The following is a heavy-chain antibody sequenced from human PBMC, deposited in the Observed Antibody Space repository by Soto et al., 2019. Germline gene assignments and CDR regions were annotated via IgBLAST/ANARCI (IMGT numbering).Heavy chain of an antibody. Sequence: ASVKVSCKASGYTFTGYYMHWVRQAPGQGLEWMGWINPNSGGTNYAQKFQGRVTMTKDTSISTAYMELSRLRSDDTAVYYCARDRSSSSEGWFDPWGQGTLVTVSS. D-gene: IGHD6-6*01. CDR3: ARDRSSSSEGWFDP. J-gene: IGHJ5*02. CDR1: GYTFTGYY. CDR2: INPNSGGT. V-gene: IGHV1-2*02.